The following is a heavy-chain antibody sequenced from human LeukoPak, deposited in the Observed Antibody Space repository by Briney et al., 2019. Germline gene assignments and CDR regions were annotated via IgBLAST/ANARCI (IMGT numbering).Heavy chain of an antibody. CDR1: GFTFSSYA. CDR2: ISGSGGST. V-gene: IGHV3-23*01. D-gene: IGHD6-19*01. Sequence: GGSLRLSCAASGFTFSSYAMSWVRQAPGKGLEWVSAISGSGGSTYYADSVKGRFTISRDNSKNTLYLQMNSLRAEDTALYYCAKGEDSSGWFSFDYWGQGTLVTVSS. J-gene: IGHJ4*02. CDR3: AKGEDSSGWFSFDY.